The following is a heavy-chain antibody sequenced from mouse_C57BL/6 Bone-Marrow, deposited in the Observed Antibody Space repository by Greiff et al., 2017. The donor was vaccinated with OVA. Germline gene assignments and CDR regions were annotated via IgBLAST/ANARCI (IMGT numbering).Heavy chain of an antibody. D-gene: IGHD2-3*01. Sequence: EVKVVESGGGLVQPGGSLKLSCAASGFTFSDYGMAWVRQAPRKGPEWVAFISNLAYSIYYADTVTGRFTISRENAKNTLYLEMSSLRSEDTAMYYCARRGNDGYYNYAMDYWGQGTSVTVSS. CDR2: ISNLAYSI. CDR1: GFTFSDYG. J-gene: IGHJ4*01. V-gene: IGHV5-15*01. CDR3: ARRGNDGYYNYAMDY.